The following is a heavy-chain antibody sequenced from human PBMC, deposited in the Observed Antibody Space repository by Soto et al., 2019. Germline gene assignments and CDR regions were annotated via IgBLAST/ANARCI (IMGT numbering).Heavy chain of an antibody. Sequence: QVQLVQSGAEVKKPGASVKVSCKASGYIFTSYDINWVRQAAGQGLEWMGWMKPNSGNTGYAQKFQGRVTMTWNTSIRTAYMDLTSLGSEDTAVYYCARRLPYNYYAMDVWGQGTTVTVSS. J-gene: IGHJ6*02. CDR1: GYIFTSYD. CDR3: ARRLPYNYYAMDV. V-gene: IGHV1-8*01. D-gene: IGHD2-15*01. CDR2: MKPNSGNT.